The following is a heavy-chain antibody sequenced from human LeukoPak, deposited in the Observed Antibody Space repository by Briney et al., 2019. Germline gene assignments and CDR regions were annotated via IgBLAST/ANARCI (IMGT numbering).Heavy chain of an antibody. J-gene: IGHJ1*01. CDR3: ASGSYFPH. Sequence: GGSLRLSCAASGFTFISYALSGVRPTPGRGREWVSVISGRGGGTYYADSVKGRFTISRDNSKNTLYLQMNSLRAEDTAVYYCASGSYFPHWGQGTLVTVSS. V-gene: IGHV3-23*01. D-gene: IGHD1-26*01. CDR1: GFTFISYA. CDR2: ISGRGGGT.